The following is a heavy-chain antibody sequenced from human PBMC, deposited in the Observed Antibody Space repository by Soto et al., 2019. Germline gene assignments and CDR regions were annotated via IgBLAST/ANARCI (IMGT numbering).Heavy chain of an antibody. CDR1: EFTFSDYW. CDR2: INYNGSST. J-gene: IGHJ6*02. Sequence: LRLSCTASEFTFSDYWMHWVRQAPGKGLVWVSRINYNGSSTYYADSVKGRFTISRDNFKNTLHLQMNSLRAEDTAVYYCAKRVTMIVVVSGRDYGMDVWGQGTTVTVSS. D-gene: IGHD3-22*01. CDR3: AKRVTMIVVVSGRDYGMDV. V-gene: IGHV3-74*01.